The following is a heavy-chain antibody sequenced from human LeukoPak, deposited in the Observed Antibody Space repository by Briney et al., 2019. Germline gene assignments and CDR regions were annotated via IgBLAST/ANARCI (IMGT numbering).Heavy chain of an antibody. V-gene: IGHV3-11*01. CDR3: ARARRKTSRSSWYSGYFDY. J-gene: IGHJ4*02. Sequence: GGSLRLSCAASGFTFSDYYMSWIRQAPGKGLEWVSYISSSGSTIYYADSVKGRFTISRDNAKNSLYLQMNRLRAADTAVYYCARARRKTSRSSWYSGYFDYWGQGTLVTVSS. D-gene: IGHD6-13*01. CDR1: GFTFSDYY. CDR2: ISSSGSTI.